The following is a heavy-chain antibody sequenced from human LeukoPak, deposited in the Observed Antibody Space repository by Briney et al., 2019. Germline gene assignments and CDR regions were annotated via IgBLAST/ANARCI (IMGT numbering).Heavy chain of an antibody. Sequence: SETLSLTCTVSGGFINSYYWSWIRQPPGKGLEWIGHIYYSGSTIYSPSLTSRVTISVDRTKNQFSLKLSSVTAADTAVYYCARRNADDAFDIWGQGTMVTVSS. CDR2: IYYSGST. V-gene: IGHV4-59*08. J-gene: IGHJ3*02. CDR3: ARRNADDAFDI. CDR1: GGFINSYY.